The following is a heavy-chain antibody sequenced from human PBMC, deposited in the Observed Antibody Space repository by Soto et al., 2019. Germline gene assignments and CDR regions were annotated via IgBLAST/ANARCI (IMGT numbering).Heavy chain of an antibody. CDR1: GFTFSSYG. CDR2: ISYDGSNK. Sequence: QVQLVESGGGVVQPGRSLRLSCAASGFTFSSYGMHWVRQAPGKGLEWVAVISYDGSNKYYADSVKGRFTISRENSKNTLYLQMNSLRAEDTAVYYCAKDRITIFGVVIMYYYYGMDVWGQGTTVTVSS. D-gene: IGHD3-3*01. J-gene: IGHJ6*02. V-gene: IGHV3-30*18. CDR3: AKDRITIFGVVIMYYYYGMDV.